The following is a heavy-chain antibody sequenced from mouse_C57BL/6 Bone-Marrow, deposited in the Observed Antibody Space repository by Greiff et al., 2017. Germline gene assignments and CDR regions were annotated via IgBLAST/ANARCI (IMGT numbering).Heavy chain of an antibody. CDR2: IDPSDSYT. CDR3: ARRHYGRAMDY. J-gene: IGHJ4*01. CDR1: GYTFTSYW. V-gene: IGHV1-69*01. Sequence: VQLQQPGAELVMPGASVKLSCKASGYTFTSYWMHWVKQRPGQGLEWIGEIDPSDSYTNYNQKFKGKSTLTVDKSSSTAYMQLSSLTSEDSAVYYCARRHYGRAMDYWGQGTSVTVSS. D-gene: IGHD1-1*01.